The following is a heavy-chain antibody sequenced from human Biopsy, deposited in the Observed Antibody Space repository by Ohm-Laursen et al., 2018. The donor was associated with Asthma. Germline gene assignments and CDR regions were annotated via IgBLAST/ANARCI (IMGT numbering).Heavy chain of an antibody. CDR1: YGSITSGGYY. J-gene: IGHJ4*02. D-gene: IGHD3-22*01. CDR3: ARAQDYYDSRGYYRSFDY. V-gene: IGHV4-31*02. CDR2: IYYSGST. Sequence: TLSLTWTVSYGSITSGGYYWTWIRQHPGKGLEWIGFIYYSGSTYYNPSLKSRVSISIDTSKNQFSPKLSSVTAADTAVYYCARAQDYYDSRGYYRSFDYWGQGTLVTVSS.